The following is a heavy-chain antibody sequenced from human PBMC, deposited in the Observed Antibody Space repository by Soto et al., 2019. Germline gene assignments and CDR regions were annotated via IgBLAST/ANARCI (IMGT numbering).Heavy chain of an antibody. Sequence: GASVKVSCKASGYTFTSYDINWVRQATGQGLEWMGWMNPNSGNTGYAQKFQGRVTMTRNTSISTAYMELSSLRSEDTAVYYCARMSIAARPDYYYYGMDVWGQGTTVTVSS. CDR1: GYTFTSYD. J-gene: IGHJ6*02. D-gene: IGHD6-6*01. V-gene: IGHV1-8*01. CDR3: ARMSIAARPDYYYYGMDV. CDR2: MNPNSGNT.